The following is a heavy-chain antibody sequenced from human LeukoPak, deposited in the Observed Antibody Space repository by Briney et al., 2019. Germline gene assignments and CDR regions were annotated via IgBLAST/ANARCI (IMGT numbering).Heavy chain of an antibody. D-gene: IGHD6-13*01. Sequence: GASVTVSCKASGYTFTGYYMHWVRQAPGRGLEWMGWMNPNSGNTGYAQKFQGRVTMTRNTSISTAYMELSSLRSEDTAVYYCARFGTDFGIDYWGQGTLVTVSS. CDR1: GYTFTGYY. V-gene: IGHV1-8*02. CDR3: ARFGTDFGIDY. CDR2: MNPNSGNT. J-gene: IGHJ4*02.